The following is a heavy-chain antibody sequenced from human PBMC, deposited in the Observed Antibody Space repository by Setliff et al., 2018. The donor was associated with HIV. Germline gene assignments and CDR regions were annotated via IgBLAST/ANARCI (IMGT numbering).Heavy chain of an antibody. CDR1: GGSISSYY. Sequence: SETLSLTCTVSGGSISSYYWSWIRQPPGKGLEWIGYIYYNGNTNYNPSLKSRVTMSVDTSKNQFSLRLNSVTAADTAVYYCARQGNIVVVTSFDYWGQGTLVTVSS. CDR2: IYYNGNT. CDR3: ARQGNIVVVTSFDY. V-gene: IGHV4-59*08. D-gene: IGHD2-21*02. J-gene: IGHJ4*02.